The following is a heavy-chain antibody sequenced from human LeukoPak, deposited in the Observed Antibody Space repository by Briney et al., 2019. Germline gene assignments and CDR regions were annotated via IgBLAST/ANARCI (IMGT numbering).Heavy chain of an antibody. J-gene: IGHJ6*02. CDR2: ISGSGGST. V-gene: IGHV3-23*01. D-gene: IGHD3-10*01. CDR1: GFAFSSYA. Sequence: GGSLRLSCAASGFAFSSYAMSWVRQAPGKGLEWVSAISGSGGSTYYADSVKGRFTISRDNSKNTLYLQMNSLRAEDTAVYYCAKATGSQRFGEQSPYYGMDVWGQGTTVTVSS. CDR3: AKATGSQRFGEQSPYYGMDV.